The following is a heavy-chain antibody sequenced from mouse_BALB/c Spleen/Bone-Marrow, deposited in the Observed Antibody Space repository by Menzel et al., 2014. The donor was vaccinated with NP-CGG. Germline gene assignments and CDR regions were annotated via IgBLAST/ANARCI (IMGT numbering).Heavy chain of an antibody. CDR2: IRNKAYGYTT. V-gene: IGHV7-3*02. CDR1: GFTFTDYY. J-gene: IGHJ2*01. Sequence: EVKVEESGGGLVQPGGSLRLSCATSGFTFTDYYMNWVRQPPGKALEWLAFIRNKAYGYTTEYSASVMGRFTISRDNSQNILYLQMNTLRAEDSATYYCARDMGGLLFDSWGQGTTLSVSS. D-gene: IGHD1-1*01. CDR3: ARDMGGLLFDS.